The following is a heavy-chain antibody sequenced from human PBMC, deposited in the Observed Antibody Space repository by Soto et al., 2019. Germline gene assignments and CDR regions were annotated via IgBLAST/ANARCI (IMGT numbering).Heavy chain of an antibody. V-gene: IGHV3-30*18. D-gene: IGHD5-18*01. CDR2: ISYDGSNK. Sequence: PGGSLRLSCAASGFTFSSYGMHWVRQAPGKGLEWVAVISYDGSNKYYADSVKGRFTISRDNSKNTLYLQMNSLRAEDTAVYYCAKPDTAMVTGGSYFDYWRQGTLVTVSS. CDR1: GFTFSSYG. CDR3: AKPDTAMVTGGSYFDY. J-gene: IGHJ4*02.